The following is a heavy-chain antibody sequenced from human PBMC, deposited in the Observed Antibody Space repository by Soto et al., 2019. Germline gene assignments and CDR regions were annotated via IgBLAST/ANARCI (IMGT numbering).Heavy chain of an antibody. CDR3: ARDRIPPGIAVAGTRDYFDY. J-gene: IGHJ4*02. CDR2: IIPIFGTA. CDR1: GGTFSSYA. V-gene: IGHV1-69*01. D-gene: IGHD6-19*01. Sequence: QVQLVQSGAEVKKPGSSVKVSCKASGGTFSSYAISWVRQAPGQGLEWMGGIIPIFGTANYAQKFQGRVTITADESTSTAYMELSSLRSEDTAVHYCARDRIPPGIAVAGTRDYFDYWGQGTLVTVSS.